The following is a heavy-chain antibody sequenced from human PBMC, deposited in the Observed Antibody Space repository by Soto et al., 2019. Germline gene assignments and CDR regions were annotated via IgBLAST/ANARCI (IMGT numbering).Heavy chain of an antibody. CDR2: ISADNGNT. Sequence: QVKLVQSGAEVKKPGASVMVSCQASGYSFNNYLISWVRQAPGQGPEWVGWISADNGNTNYGQKFLGRVTMTTDTSTSTAYMALRSLRSDDTAVYYCARVYYDSSGFYHEDHWGQGTLVTVSS. CDR1: GYSFNNYL. CDR3: ARVYYDSSGFYHEDH. D-gene: IGHD3-22*01. J-gene: IGHJ1*01. V-gene: IGHV1-18*01.